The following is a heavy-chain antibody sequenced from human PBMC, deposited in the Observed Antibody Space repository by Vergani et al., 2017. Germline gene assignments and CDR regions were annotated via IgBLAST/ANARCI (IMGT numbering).Heavy chain of an antibody. Sequence: QVQLAASGGGVVQPGRSLRLSCVVSGFTSSYYGMHWVRQAPGKGLEWVTVISYDGTQKYYADSVKGRFTISRDNSKSTLYLQMNSLRTEDTAVYYCATKSCGTPGCQIGYFREWGQGTLVTVSS. D-gene: IGHD1-1*01. CDR3: ATKSCGTPGCQIGYFRE. CDR2: ISYDGTQK. V-gene: IGHV3-30*03. CDR1: GFTSSYYG. J-gene: IGHJ1*01.